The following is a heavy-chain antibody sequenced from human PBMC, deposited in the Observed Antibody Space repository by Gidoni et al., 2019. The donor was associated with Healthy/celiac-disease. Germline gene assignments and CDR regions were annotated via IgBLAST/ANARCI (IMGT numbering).Heavy chain of an antibody. D-gene: IGHD7-27*01. V-gene: IGHV3-30*04. Sequence: QVQLVESGGGVVQPGRSLRLSYAASGFTFSSYAMHWVRQAPGKGLEWVAVISYDGSNKYYADSVKGRFTISRDNSKNTLYLQMNSLRAEDTAVYYCARDLTGYGDYWGQGTLVTVSS. CDR1: GFTFSSYA. CDR2: ISYDGSNK. J-gene: IGHJ4*02. CDR3: ARDLTGYGDY.